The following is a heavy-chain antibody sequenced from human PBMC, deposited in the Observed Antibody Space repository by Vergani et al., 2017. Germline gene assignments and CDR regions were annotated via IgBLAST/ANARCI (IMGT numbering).Heavy chain of an antibody. V-gene: IGHV4-31*03. D-gene: IGHD3-22*01. J-gene: IGHJ6*03. CDR2: IYYSGST. CDR1: GGSISSGGYY. Sequence: QVQLQESGPGLVKPSQTLSLTCTVSGGSISSGGYYWSWIRQHPGKGLEWIGYIYYSGSTYYNPSLKSRVTISVDTSKNQFSLKLSSVTAADMAVYYCARVRAHSSGSYYYYYYMDVWGKGTTVTVSS. CDR3: ARVRAHSSGSYYYYYYMDV.